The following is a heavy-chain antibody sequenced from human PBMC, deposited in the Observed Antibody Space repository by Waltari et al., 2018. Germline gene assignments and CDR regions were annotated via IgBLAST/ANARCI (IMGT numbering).Heavy chain of an antibody. CDR2: IYYSGST. CDR1: GGSISSYY. J-gene: IGHJ5*02. CDR3: ARNGDYYDSSGSRWFDP. V-gene: IGHV4-59*01. Sequence: SETLSLTCTVSGGSISSYYWSWIRQPPGKGLEWIGYIYYSGSTNYNPSLKSRVTISVDTSKNQFSLKLSSVTAADTAVYYCARNGDYYDSSGSRWFDPWGQGTLVTVSS. D-gene: IGHD3-22*01.